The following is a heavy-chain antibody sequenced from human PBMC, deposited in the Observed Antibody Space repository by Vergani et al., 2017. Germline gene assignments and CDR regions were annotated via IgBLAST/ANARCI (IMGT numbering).Heavy chain of an antibody. Sequence: EVQLVESGGGLVQPGGSLRLSCAASGITFSDYAVAWVRQAPGKGLEWVSLISASRGSTYYADSVKGRFTISRDNSKNTLYLQMNSLRAEDTAVYYCAKSGVRYSSGWYFDYWGQGTLVTVSS. CDR2: ISASRGST. V-gene: IGHV3-23*04. D-gene: IGHD6-19*01. J-gene: IGHJ4*02. CDR3: AKSGVRYSSGWYFDY. CDR1: GITFSDYA.